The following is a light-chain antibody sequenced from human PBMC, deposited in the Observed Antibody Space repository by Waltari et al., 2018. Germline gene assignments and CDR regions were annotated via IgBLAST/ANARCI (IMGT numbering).Light chain of an antibody. CDR2: EVS. Sequence: QSALTQPASVSGSPGQSIPISCTGTSSDVGGFNFLPWYQHHPGKAPKLMIFEVSNRPSGDSNRFSGSKSGNTASLTISGLQAEDEADYYCSSYTKNSTYVFGTGTKVTVL. V-gene: IGLV2-14*01. J-gene: IGLJ1*01. CDR3: SSYTKNSTYV. CDR1: SSDVGGFNF.